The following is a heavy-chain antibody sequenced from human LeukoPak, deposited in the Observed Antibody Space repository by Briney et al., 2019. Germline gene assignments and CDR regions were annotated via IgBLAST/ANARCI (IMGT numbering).Heavy chain of an antibody. CDR1: GFTFSSYA. CDR2: ISYDGSNK. Sequence: HAGGSLRLSCAASGFTFSSYAMHWVRQAPGKGLEWVAVISYDGSNKYYADSVKGRFTISRDNSKNTLYLQMNSLRAEDTAVYYCARASYDSSDYGARWYFDYWGQGTLVTVSS. D-gene: IGHD3-22*01. V-gene: IGHV3-30-3*01. CDR3: ARASYDSSDYGARWYFDY. J-gene: IGHJ4*02.